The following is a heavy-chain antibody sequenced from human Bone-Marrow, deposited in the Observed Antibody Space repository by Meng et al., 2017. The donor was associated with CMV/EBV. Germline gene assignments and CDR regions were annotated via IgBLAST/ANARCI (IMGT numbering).Heavy chain of an antibody. V-gene: IGHV3-30-3*01. D-gene: IGHD3-3*01. J-gene: IGHJ5*02. CDR3: ARSNDDLWSGYNNWFDP. Sequence: GGSLRLSCAASGFTFSDYSIHWVRQAPGKGLEWVAVISYDGSNEYYAASVKGRFTISRDNSENTLYLQMNSLRAEDTAVYYCARSNDDLWSGYNNWFDPWGQGTLVTVSS. CDR2: ISYDGSNE. CDR1: GFTFSDYS.